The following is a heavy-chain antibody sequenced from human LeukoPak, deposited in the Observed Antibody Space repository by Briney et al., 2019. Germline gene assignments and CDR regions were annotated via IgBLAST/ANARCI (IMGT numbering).Heavy chain of an antibody. CDR3: AKGAPWIGYFDY. Sequence: GGSLRLSCAASGFTFDDYAMHWVRQAPGKGLEWVAVISYDGSNKYYADSVKGRFTISRDNSKNTLYLQMNNLRAEDTAVYYCAKGAPWIGYFDYWGQGTLVTVSS. CDR2: ISYDGSNK. J-gene: IGHJ4*02. V-gene: IGHV3-30*18. D-gene: IGHD5-12*01. CDR1: GFTFDDYA.